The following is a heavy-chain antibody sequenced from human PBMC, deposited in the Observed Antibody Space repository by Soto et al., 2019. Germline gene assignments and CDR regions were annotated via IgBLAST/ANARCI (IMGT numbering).Heavy chain of an antibody. CDR2: IWYDGSNA. CDR3: ARDKGSSTVVSGISQEGYFDS. D-gene: IGHD6-19*01. V-gene: IGHV3-33*01. Sequence: QVQLVESGGGVVQPGRSLRLSCAASGFTFSIFGMHWVRQAPGKGLEWAAIIWYDGSNAYYADSVRGRFTISRDNSKKPVYLQMNSHRAEDTAVYYCARDKGSSTVVSGISQEGYFDSWGQGTLVTVSS. CDR1: GFTFSIFG. J-gene: IGHJ4*02.